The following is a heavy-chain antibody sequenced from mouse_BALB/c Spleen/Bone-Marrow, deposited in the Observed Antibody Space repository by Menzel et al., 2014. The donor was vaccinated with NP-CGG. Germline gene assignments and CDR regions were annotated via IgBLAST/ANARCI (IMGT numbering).Heavy chain of an antibody. CDR1: GFTFTDYY. Sequence: EVKLMESGGGLVQPGGSLRLSCATSGFTFTDYYMSWVRQPPGKALEWLGFIRNKANGYTTEYSASVKGRFTISRDNSQSILYLQMNTLRPEDSATYYCVRDEPDPLDYWGQGTSVTVSS. J-gene: IGHJ4*01. CDR2: IRNKANGYTT. CDR3: VRDEPDPLDY. V-gene: IGHV7-3*02.